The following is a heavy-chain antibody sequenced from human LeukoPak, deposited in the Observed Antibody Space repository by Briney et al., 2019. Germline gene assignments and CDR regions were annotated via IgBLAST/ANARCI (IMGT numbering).Heavy chain of an antibody. CDR3: AKALRGYSGSCFDY. V-gene: IGHV3-23*01. D-gene: IGHD1-26*01. CDR1: AFSFGGFA. CDR2: ISGSGATT. Sequence: GGSLRLSCAASAFSFGGFAMNWVRQAPGKALEWVSGISGSGATTYYADSARGRFAISRDNSDNTLYLQMNSLRADDTAVYYCAKALRGYSGSCFDYWGQGTLVTVSS. J-gene: IGHJ4*02.